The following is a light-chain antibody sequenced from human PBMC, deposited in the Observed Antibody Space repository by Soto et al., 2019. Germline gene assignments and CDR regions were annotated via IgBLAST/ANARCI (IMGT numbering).Light chain of an antibody. J-gene: IGKJ1*01. CDR1: QSVSSY. V-gene: IGKV3-20*01. CDR3: QQYGSPWT. Sequence: IVLTQSPATLSLSPGERATLSCRASQSVSSYLAWYQQKPGQAPRLLIYDASNRATGIPDRFSGSGSGTDFTLTISRLEPEDFAVYYCQQYGSPWTFGQGTKVDIK. CDR2: DAS.